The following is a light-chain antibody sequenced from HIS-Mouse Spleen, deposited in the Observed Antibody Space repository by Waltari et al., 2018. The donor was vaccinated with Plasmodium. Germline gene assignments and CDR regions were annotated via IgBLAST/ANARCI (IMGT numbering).Light chain of an antibody. Sequence: EIVMTKSPATLSVSPGDRATLPCRARQRVSSNLAWYQQKPGQAPRPLISGASTRATGIPARFSGSGSGTEFTLTISSLQSEDFAVYYCQQYNNWSFTFGPGTKVDIK. CDR3: QQYNNWSFT. J-gene: IGKJ3*01. CDR1: QRVSSN. V-gene: IGKV3-15*01. CDR2: GAS.